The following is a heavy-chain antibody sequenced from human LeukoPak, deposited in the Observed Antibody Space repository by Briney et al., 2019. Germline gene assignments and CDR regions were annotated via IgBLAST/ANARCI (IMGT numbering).Heavy chain of an antibody. CDR2: INGDGSTT. J-gene: IGHJ4*02. CDR1: GFTFSSYD. Sequence: PGGSLRLSCAASGFTFSSYDMHWVRQATGKGLVWVSRINGDGSTTSYADSVKGGFTISRDNAKNTLYLQMSSLRAEDTAVYYCATGNYYDSRGYYTFGHWGQGTLVTVSS. V-gene: IGHV3-74*01. D-gene: IGHD3-22*01. CDR3: ATGNYYDSRGYYTFGH.